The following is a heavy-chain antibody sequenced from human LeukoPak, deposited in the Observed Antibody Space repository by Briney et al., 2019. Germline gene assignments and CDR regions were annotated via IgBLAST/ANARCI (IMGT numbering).Heavy chain of an antibody. D-gene: IGHD6-13*01. Sequence: SETLSLTCTVSGGSISSYYWSWIRQPPGKGLEWIVYIYYSGSTNYNPSLKSRVTISVDTSKNQFSLKLSSVTAADTAVYYCARLGQQLSHYMDVWGKGTTVTVSS. J-gene: IGHJ6*03. CDR3: ARLGQQLSHYMDV. V-gene: IGHV4-59*08. CDR1: GGSISSYY. CDR2: IYYSGST.